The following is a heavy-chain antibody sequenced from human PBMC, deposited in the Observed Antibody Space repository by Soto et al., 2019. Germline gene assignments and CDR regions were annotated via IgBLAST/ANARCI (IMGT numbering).Heavy chain of an antibody. V-gene: IGHV2-5*02. CDR3: AHRRDSSVYFDH. D-gene: IGHD3-22*01. Sequence: SGPTLVNPTQTLTLTYTFSGFSLTTSGVGVGWIRQPPGKALEWLALIYWDDDKRYSPSLKSRLTITKDTSRNQVVLTVTNMDAVDTATYYCAHRRDSSVYFDHWGQGTRVTVSS. J-gene: IGHJ4*02. CDR1: GFSLTTSGVG. CDR2: IYWDDDK.